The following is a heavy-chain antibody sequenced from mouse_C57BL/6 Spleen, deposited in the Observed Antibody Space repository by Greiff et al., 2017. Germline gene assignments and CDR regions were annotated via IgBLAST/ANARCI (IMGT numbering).Heavy chain of an antibody. CDR1: GYTFTSYW. V-gene: IGHV1-64*01. D-gene: IGHD2-4*01. CDR2: IHPNGGST. CDR3: VPYYDYYPFAY. J-gene: IGHJ3*01. Sequence: QVKLQQPGAELVKPGASVKLSCKASGYTFTSYWMHWVKQRPGQGLEWIGMIHPNGGSTTYNEKFKSKATLTVDKSYSPAFMQLSSLTSEDSSVYSCVPYYDYYPFAYWGQGTLVTVSA.